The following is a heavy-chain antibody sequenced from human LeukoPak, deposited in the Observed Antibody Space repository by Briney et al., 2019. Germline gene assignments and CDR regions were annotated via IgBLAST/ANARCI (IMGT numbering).Heavy chain of an antibody. D-gene: IGHD6-6*01. V-gene: IGHV4-39*01. CDR3: ARVIYSSSPYYYYYYMDV. CDR2: IYYSGST. Sequence: PETLSLTCTVPGGSISSSSYYWGWIRQPPGKGLEWIGSIYYSGSTYYNPSLKSRVTISVDTSKNQFSLKLSSVTAADTAVYYCARVIYSSSPYYYYYYMDVWGKGTTVTVSS. CDR1: GGSISSSSYY. J-gene: IGHJ6*03.